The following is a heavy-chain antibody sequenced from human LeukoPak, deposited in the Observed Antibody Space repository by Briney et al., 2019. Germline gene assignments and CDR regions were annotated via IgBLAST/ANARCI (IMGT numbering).Heavy chain of an antibody. J-gene: IGHJ6*03. Sequence: GASVKVSCKASGYTFTSYDINWVRQATGQGLEWMGWMNPNSGNTGYAQKFQGRVTMTRNTSISTAYMELSSLRSEDTAVYYCARGRGDVLWFGELMGRYYYYYMDVWGKGTTVTVSS. D-gene: IGHD3-10*01. CDR2: MNPNSGNT. CDR3: ARGRGDVLWFGELMGRYYYYYMDV. CDR1: GYTFTSYD. V-gene: IGHV1-8*01.